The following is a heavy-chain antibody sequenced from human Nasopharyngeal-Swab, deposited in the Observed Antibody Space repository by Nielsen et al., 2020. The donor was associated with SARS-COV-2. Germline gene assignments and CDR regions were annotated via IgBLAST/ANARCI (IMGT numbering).Heavy chain of an antibody. CDR3: VREPQWFTYGSKFDAWFFDL. D-gene: IGHD3-22*01. V-gene: IGHV3-74*01. CDR2: INSEGSET. Sequence: GESLKISCAASGFTFSTYWMHWVRQAPGGGLIWVSHINSEGSETRYADSVKGRFTISRDNVRNRLYLQLNSLRADDTATYSCVREPQWFTYGSKFDAWFFDLWGRGTRVLVSS. J-gene: IGHJ2*01. CDR1: GFTFSTYW.